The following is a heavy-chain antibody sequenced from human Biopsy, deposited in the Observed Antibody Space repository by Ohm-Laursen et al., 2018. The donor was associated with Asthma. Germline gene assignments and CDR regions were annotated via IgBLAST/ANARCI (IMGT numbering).Heavy chain of an antibody. D-gene: IGHD3-22*01. CDR2: IYSGGTS. Sequence: SLRLSRAASGFAVSRDHMFWVRQAPGKGLEWVSVIYSGGTSHTADSVRGRLTISRDYSKNTLYLQMHSLRAEDTAVYYCARGDSSNWSHYYFDYWGQGTLVTVSS. CDR3: ARGDSSNWSHYYFDY. CDR1: GFAVSRDH. V-gene: IGHV3-53*01. J-gene: IGHJ4*02.